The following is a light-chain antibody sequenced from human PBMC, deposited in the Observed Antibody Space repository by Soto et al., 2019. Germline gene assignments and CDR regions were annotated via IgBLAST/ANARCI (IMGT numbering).Light chain of an antibody. V-gene: IGKV1-5*01. J-gene: IGKJ1*01. CDR2: DAS. CDR1: QSISSW. Sequence: DMQMTQSPSTLSASVVGIVSTACRASQSISSWLAWYQQKPGKAPKLLIYDASSLESGVPSRFSGSGSGTEFTLTISSLQPDDFATYYCQQYNSYWTFGQGTKVDIK. CDR3: QQYNSYWT.